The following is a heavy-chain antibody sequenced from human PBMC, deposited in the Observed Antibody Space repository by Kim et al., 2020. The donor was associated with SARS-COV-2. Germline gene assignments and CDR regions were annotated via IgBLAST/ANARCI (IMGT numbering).Heavy chain of an antibody. J-gene: IGHJ4*02. CDR2: IYYTGST. CDR3: ARAGNYYDSSGFVDH. Sequence: SETLSLTCNVSGGSISSSTYYWGWIRQPPGKGLEWIGSIYYTGSTYYDPSLKSRVTISVDTSKNQFSLNVSSVTAADTAVYYCARAGNYYDSSGFVDHWGQGTLVTVSS. D-gene: IGHD3-22*01. CDR1: GGSISSSTYY. V-gene: IGHV4-39*01.